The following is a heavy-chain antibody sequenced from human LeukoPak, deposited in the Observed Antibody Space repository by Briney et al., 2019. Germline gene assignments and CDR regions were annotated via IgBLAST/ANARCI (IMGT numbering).Heavy chain of an antibody. CDR3: ARPIYSGSYRHAFDI. CDR1: GGSISSYY. CDR2: IYYSGST. D-gene: IGHD1-26*01. J-gene: IGHJ3*02. Sequence: SETLSLTCTVSGGSISSYYWSWIRQPPGKGLEWIGYIYYSGSTNYNPSLKSRVTISVDTSKNQISLKLSSVTAADTAVYYCARPIYSGSYRHAFDIWGQGTMVTVSS. V-gene: IGHV4-59*08.